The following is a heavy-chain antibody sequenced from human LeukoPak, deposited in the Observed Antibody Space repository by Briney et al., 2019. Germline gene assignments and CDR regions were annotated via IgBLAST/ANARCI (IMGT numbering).Heavy chain of an antibody. CDR3: ARLVGVTDYFDY. Sequence: SETLSLTCTVSGGSISSSNYYCGWIRQSPGKGLEWIGSISYSGRTHYNPSLKSRVSISVDTSNNHFSLKLASVTAADTSVFYCARLVGVTDYFDYWGQGTLVTVSS. J-gene: IGHJ4*02. V-gene: IGHV4-39*02. CDR1: GGSISSSNYY. CDR2: ISYSGRT. D-gene: IGHD1-26*01.